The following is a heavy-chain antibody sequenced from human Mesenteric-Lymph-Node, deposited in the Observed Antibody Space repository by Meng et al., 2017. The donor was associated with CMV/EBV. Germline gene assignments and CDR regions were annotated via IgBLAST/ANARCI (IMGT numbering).Heavy chain of an antibody. V-gene: IGHV1-2*02. CDR1: YTFTGYY. Sequence: YTFTGYYMHWVRQAPGQGLEWMGWINPNSGGTNYAQKFQGRVTMTRDTSISTAYMELSSLRSDDTAVYYCARERSDYSNHPNWFDPWGQGTLVTVSS. CDR3: ARERSDYSNHPNWFDP. J-gene: IGHJ5*02. CDR2: INPNSGGT. D-gene: IGHD4-11*01.